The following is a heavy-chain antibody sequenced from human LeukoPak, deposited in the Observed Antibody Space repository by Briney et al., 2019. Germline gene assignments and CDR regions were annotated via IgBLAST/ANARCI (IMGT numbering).Heavy chain of an antibody. V-gene: IGHV1-3*01. D-gene: IGHD2-15*01. CDR1: GYTFTSYA. CDR2: INAGNGNT. J-gene: IGHJ4*02. CDR3: ARDFRDCSGGSCYSSVDY. Sequence: GASVKVSCKASGYTFTSYAMHWVRQAPGQRLEWVGWINAGNGNTKYSQKFQGRVTITRDTSASTAYMELSSLRSEDTAVYYCARDFRDCSGGSCYSSVDYWGQGTLVTVSS.